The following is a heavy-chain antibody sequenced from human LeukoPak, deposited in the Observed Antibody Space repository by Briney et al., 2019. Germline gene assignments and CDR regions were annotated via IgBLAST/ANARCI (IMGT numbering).Heavy chain of an antibody. CDR1: GGSISSYY. V-gene: IGHV4-4*07. J-gene: IGHJ4*02. CDR2: LYTSGST. Sequence: SETLSLTCTVSGGSISSYYWSWIRQPAGKGLEWIGRLYTSGSTNYNSSLKSRVTMSGDTSKNQLSLKLRSVTAADTAVYYCARDRDYYDSSGYWTPLDYWGQGTLVTVSS. CDR3: ARDRDYYDSSGYWTPLDY. D-gene: IGHD3-22*01.